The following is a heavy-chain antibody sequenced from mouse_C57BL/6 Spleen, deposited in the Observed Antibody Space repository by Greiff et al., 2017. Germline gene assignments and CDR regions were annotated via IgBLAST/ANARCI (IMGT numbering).Heavy chain of an antibody. D-gene: IGHD3-3*01. Sequence: VQLQQSGAELARPGASVKLSCKASGYTFTSSGISWVKQRTGQGLEWIGEIYPRSGNTYYNEQFKGKATLTADKSSSTAYMELRSLTSEDSAVYFCARLGTENYFDYWGQGTTLTVSS. CDR1: GYTFTSSG. V-gene: IGHV1-81*01. CDR2: IYPRSGNT. J-gene: IGHJ2*01. CDR3: ARLGTENYFDY.